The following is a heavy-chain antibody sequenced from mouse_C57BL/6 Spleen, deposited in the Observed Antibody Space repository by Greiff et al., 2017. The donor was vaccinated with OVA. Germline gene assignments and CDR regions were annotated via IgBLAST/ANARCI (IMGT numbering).Heavy chain of an antibody. Sequence: VQLKESGPELVKPGASVTMSCKASGYTFTDYHMHWLTQSHGKGLAWIGYINPKNGGTSYNKQFKGKATLTVNKSSSTAYIELRSLTSEDCVVYYCTRSGDYYWDFDVWGKGTTVTVSA. J-gene: IGHJ1*03. CDR2: INPKNGGT. CDR3: TRSGDYYWDFDV. V-gene: IGHV1-22*01. D-gene: IGHD2-4*01. CDR1: GYTFTDYH.